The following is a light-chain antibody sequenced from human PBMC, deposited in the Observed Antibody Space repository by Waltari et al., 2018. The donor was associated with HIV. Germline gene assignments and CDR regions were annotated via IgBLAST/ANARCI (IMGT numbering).Light chain of an antibody. CDR2: GAS. V-gene: IGKV3-15*01. CDR1: QSFSSD. Sequence: EIVMTQSPATLSVSPGERATLSCRASQSFSSDLAWYQHKPGQAPRLLIYGASTRAAGIPARFSGSGSGTEFTLTISSLQSEDFATYYCQRSSTWPPRITFGPGTTVDI. CDR3: QRSSTWPPRIT. J-gene: IGKJ3*01.